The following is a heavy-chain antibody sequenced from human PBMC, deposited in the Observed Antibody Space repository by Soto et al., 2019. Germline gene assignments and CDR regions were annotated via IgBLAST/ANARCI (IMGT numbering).Heavy chain of an antibody. J-gene: IGHJ6*02. D-gene: IGHD6-13*01. Sequence: ASVKVSCKASGGTFSSCAISWVRQAPGQGLEWMGGIIPIFGTANYAQKFQGRVTITADKSTSTAYMELSSLRSEDTAVYYCAARHELASYYYYYGMDVGGQGTTVPVSS. CDR3: AARHELASYYYYYGMDV. CDR1: GGTFSSCA. V-gene: IGHV1-69*06. CDR2: IIPIFGTA.